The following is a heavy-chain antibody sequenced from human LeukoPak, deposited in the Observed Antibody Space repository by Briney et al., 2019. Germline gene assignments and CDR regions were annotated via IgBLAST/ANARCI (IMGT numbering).Heavy chain of an antibody. V-gene: IGHV1-8*01. CDR2: MNPNSGNT. J-gene: IGHJ6*02. CDR1: GYTFTSYD. Sequence: PSASVNVSCKASGYTFTSYDINWVRQATGQGLEWMGWMNPNSGNTGYAQKFQGRVTMTRNTSISTAYMELSSLRSEDTAVYYCAKGAVYHYGMDVWGQGTTVTVSS. CDR3: AKGAVYHYGMDV.